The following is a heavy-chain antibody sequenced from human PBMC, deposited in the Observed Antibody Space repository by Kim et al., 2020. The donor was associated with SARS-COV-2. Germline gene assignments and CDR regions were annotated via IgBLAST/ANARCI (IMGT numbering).Heavy chain of an antibody. CDR2: ISYDGSNK. CDR1: GFTFSSYA. Sequence: GGSLRLSCAASGFTFSSYAMHWVRQAPGKGLEWVAVISYDGSNKYYADSVKGRFTISRDNSKNTLYLQMNSLRAEDTAVYYCARDPPDLPIWGQGTMVTVSS. CDR3: ARDPPDLPI. J-gene: IGHJ3*02. V-gene: IGHV3-30-3*01.